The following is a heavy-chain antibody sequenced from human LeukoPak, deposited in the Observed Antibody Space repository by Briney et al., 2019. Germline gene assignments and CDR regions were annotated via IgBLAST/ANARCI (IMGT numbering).Heavy chain of an antibody. CDR2: IYYSGST. V-gene: IGHV4-39*07. CDR3: ARDHRGGVNFDY. Sequence: SETLSLTCTVSGVSISSSNSYWGWIRQPPGKGLEWIGSIYYSGSTYYNPSLKSRVTISVDTSKNQFSLKLSSVTAADTAVYYCARDHRGGVNFDYWGQGTLVTVSS. J-gene: IGHJ4*02. CDR1: GVSISSSNSY. D-gene: IGHD2-8*01.